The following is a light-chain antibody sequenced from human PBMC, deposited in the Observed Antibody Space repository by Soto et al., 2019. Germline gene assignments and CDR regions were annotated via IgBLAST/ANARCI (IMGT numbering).Light chain of an antibody. Sequence: DIQMTQSPSSLSASVGDRVTITCRASQDISIYLAWYQQKPGKVPKLLIYAASTLQSGVPSRFSGSGSGKDFNLTISSLQAEDVATYYCQRYNTVPVTFGPGTKVDIK. J-gene: IGKJ3*01. CDR2: AAS. CDR3: QRYNTVPVT. V-gene: IGKV1-27*01. CDR1: QDISIY.